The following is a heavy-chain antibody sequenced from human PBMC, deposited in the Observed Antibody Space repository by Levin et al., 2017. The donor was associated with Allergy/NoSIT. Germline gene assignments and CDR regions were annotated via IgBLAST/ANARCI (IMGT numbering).Heavy chain of an antibody. Sequence: SETLSLTCAVYGGSFSGYYWSWIRQPPGKGLEWIGEINHSGSTNYNPSLKSRVTISVDTSKNQFSLKLSSVTAADTAVYYCARRRRGSGSYYKSPFDYWGQGTLVTVSS. D-gene: IGHD3-10*01. J-gene: IGHJ4*02. CDR1: GGSFSGYY. V-gene: IGHV4-34*01. CDR3: ARRRRGSGSYYKSPFDY. CDR2: INHSGST.